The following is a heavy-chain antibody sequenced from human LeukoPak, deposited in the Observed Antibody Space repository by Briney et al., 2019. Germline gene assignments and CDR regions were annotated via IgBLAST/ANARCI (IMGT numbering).Heavy chain of an antibody. V-gene: IGHV4-4*07. D-gene: IGHD3-3*01. CDR2: IYTSGST. Sequence: SETLSLTCTVSGGSISSYYWSWIRQPAGKGLEWIGRIYTSGSTNYNPSLRSRVTMSVDTSKNQFSLKLSSVTAAGTAVYYCARDTGGGSFWSGYSNWYFDLWGRGTLVTVSS. CDR1: GGSISSYY. CDR3: ARDTGGGSFWSGYSNWYFDL. J-gene: IGHJ2*01.